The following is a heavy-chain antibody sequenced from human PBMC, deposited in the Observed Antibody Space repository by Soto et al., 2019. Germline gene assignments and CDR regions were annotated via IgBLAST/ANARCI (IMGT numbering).Heavy chain of an antibody. D-gene: IGHD2-2*02. Sequence: GGSLRLSCAASGLTVSSNYMSWVRQAPGKGLEWVSVIYSGGSTFYADSVKGRFTISRDNSKNTLYLQMHSLRAEDTAVYYCARSVDCSTISCYMWLDPWGQGTLVTVSS. V-gene: IGHV3-66*01. J-gene: IGHJ5*02. CDR2: IYSGGST. CDR3: ARSVDCSTISCYMWLDP. CDR1: GLTVSSNY.